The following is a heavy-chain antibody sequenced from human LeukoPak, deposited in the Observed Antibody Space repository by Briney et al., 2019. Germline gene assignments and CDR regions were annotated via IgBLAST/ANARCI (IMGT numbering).Heavy chain of an antibody. CDR3: ARDAGYGYWVVDY. Sequence: SETLSLTCTVSGDSISNGTYYWSWIRQPPGRGLEWIGYIYHRGNTYYNPSLKSRVTISVDRSMNQFSLKLTSVTAADTAVYYCARDAGYGYWVVDYWGQGTLVTVSS. J-gene: IGHJ4*02. CDR1: GDSISNGTYY. V-gene: IGHV4-30-2*01. D-gene: IGHD5-18*01. CDR2: IYHRGNT.